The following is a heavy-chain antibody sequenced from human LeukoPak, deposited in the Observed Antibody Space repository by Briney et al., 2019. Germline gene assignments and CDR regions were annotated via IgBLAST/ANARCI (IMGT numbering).Heavy chain of an antibody. Sequence: GGSLRLSCAASGFTFSTYWMSWVRQGPGKGLEWVANIKPDGSEKDYVDPLKGRFTISRDNAKNSLYLQVSSLRAEDTAVYYCARFGVPYGVDVWGQGTTVTVSS. V-gene: IGHV3-7*04. CDR3: ARFGVPYGVDV. J-gene: IGHJ6*02. CDR2: IKPDGSEK. D-gene: IGHD3-16*01. CDR1: GFTFSTYW.